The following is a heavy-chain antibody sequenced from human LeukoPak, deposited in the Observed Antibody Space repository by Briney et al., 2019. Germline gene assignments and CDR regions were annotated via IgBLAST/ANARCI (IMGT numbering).Heavy chain of an antibody. D-gene: IGHD5-18*01. CDR1: GFTFSSYA. Sequence: GGSLRLSCAASGFTFSSYAMHWVRQAPGKGLEWVAAISYDGSIKYSADSVKGRFTISRDNSKNALYLQMDSLRADDTAVYYCAGVDAAMPGAFDIWGQGTTVTVSS. CDR2: ISYDGSIK. CDR3: AGVDAAMPGAFDI. J-gene: IGHJ3*02. V-gene: IGHV3-30*04.